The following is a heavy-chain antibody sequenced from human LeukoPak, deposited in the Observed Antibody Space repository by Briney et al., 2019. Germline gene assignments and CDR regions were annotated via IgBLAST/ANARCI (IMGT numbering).Heavy chain of an antibody. J-gene: IGHJ4*02. Sequence: SETLSLTCTVSGYSISSAYYCGWIRQPPIQQPPGKGLEWMGSLYHTGSTYYNPSLKSRVTISVDTSKNQFSLKLSSVTAADTAVYYCARARWFLPYFDYWGQGTLVTVSS. CDR3: ARARWFLPYFDY. CDR2: LYHTGST. CDR1: GYSISSAYY. V-gene: IGHV4-38-2*02. D-gene: IGHD4-23*01.